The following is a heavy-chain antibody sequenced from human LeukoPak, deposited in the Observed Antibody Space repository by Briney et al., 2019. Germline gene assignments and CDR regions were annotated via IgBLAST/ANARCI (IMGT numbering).Heavy chain of an antibody. CDR1: GGSISSYY. D-gene: IGHD6-13*01. CDR3: SREPGYSSSPDNDY. J-gene: IGHJ4*02. CDR2: IYTSGST. Sequence: SETLSLTCTVSGGSISSYYWSWIRQPAGKGLEWIGRIYTSGSTNYNPSLKSRVTMSVDTSKNQFSLKLSSVTAADTAVYYCSREPGYSSSPDNDYWGQGTLVTVSS. V-gene: IGHV4-4*07.